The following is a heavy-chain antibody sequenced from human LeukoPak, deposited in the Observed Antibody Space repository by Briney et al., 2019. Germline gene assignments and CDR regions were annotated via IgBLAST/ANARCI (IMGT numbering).Heavy chain of an antibody. CDR3: ARGGYSSSWYHFDY. V-gene: IGHV3-53*01. Sequence: PGGSLRLSCAASGFTVSSNYMSWVRQAPGKGLEWVSVIYSGSTTNYADSVKGRFTISRDNSKNALFLQMDSLRAEDTAVYYCARGGYSSSWYHFDYWGQGTLVTVSS. D-gene: IGHD6-13*01. J-gene: IGHJ4*02. CDR2: IYSGSTT. CDR1: GFTVSSNY.